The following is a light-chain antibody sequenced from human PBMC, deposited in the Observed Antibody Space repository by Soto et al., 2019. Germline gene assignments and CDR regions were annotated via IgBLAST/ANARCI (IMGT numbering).Light chain of an antibody. V-gene: IGKV1-5*03. J-gene: IGKJ1*01. Sequence: DIEMTQSPSTLSASVGDRVTIRCRASQRFGGWVAWYQQKPGKAPKLLIYRASTLETGVPSRFSGSGSWTEFTLSISRQQRDDFATNYCQHYDSYARTFGQATRVEIK. CDR2: RAS. CDR3: QHYDSYART. CDR1: QRFGGW.